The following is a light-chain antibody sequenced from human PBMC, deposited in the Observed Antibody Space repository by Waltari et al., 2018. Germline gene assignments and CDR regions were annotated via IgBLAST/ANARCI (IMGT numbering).Light chain of an antibody. V-gene: IGKV1-17*01. Sequence: DIQMTQSPSSLSASVGDTVTITCQASQGIVNNLNWYQQKPGKAPKLLIYRASSLQSGIPSRFSGSGSGTEFTLTISSLQPEDFATYYCQQGYSYPFTFGPGTKLDIK. CDR2: RAS. J-gene: IGKJ3*01. CDR1: QGIVNN. CDR3: QQGYSYPFT.